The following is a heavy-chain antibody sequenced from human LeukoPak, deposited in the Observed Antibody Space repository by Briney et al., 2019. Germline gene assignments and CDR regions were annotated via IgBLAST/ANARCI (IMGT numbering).Heavy chain of an antibody. CDR1: GFTFSSYA. D-gene: IGHD3-3*01. CDR3: AKGRTIFGVVIIAGAIDL. J-gene: IGHJ2*01. V-gene: IGHV3-23*01. CDR2: ISGSGGST. Sequence: GGSLRLSCAASGFTFSSYAMSWVRQAPGKGLEWVSAISGSGGSTYYADSVKGRFTISRDNSKNTLYLQMNSLRAEDTAVYYCAKGRTIFGVVIIAGAIDLWGRGTLATVSS.